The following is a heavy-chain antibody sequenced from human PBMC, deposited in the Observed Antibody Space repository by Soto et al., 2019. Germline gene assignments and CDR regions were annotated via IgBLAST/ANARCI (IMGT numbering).Heavy chain of an antibody. V-gene: IGHV4-59*01. J-gene: IGHJ5*02. CDR2: IYYDGST. D-gene: IGHD6-25*01. CDR1: GGSISTYY. Sequence: HVQLQESGPGLVKPSETLSLTCTVSGGSISTYYWSWIRQPPGKGLEWIGYIYYDGSTSYNPSLRSRVTRXXDXCXXQFSLILSSVTSADTAVYYCARDQLSSGLYVWFDPWGQGTLVTVSS. CDR3: ARDQLSSGLYVWFDP.